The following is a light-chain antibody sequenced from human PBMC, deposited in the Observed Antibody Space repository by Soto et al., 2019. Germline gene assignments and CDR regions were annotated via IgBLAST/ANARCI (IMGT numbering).Light chain of an antibody. Sequence: EIVLTQSPGTLSLSPGERATLSCRASQSVSSSYLAWYQQKPGQAPRLLIYGASSRATGIPDRFSGSGSGTDFTLIISRLEPEDFAVYSCQQYGSSPLTFGGATKVEIK. CDR1: QSVSSSY. J-gene: IGKJ4*01. V-gene: IGKV3-20*01. CDR2: GAS. CDR3: QQYGSSPLT.